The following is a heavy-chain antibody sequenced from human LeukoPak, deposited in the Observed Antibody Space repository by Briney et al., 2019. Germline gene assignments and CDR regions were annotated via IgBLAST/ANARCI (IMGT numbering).Heavy chain of an antibody. CDR1: EFTFSTYW. J-gene: IGHJ4*02. V-gene: IGHV3-7*01. CDR3: ARDTELDY. Sequence: GGSLRLSCAASEFTFSTYWMNWVRQAPGKGLQWVANINQDGSEKNYVDSVKGRFTISRDNAKNSLYLQMNSLRAEDTAVYYCARDTELDYWGQGTLVTVSS. D-gene: IGHD1-26*01. CDR2: INQDGSEK.